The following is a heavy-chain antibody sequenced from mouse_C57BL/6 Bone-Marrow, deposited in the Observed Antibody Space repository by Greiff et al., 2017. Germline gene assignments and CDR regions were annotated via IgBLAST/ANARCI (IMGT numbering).Heavy chain of an antibody. CDR1: GFNIKNTY. V-gene: IGHV14-3*01. Sequence: EVQVVESVAELVRPGASVKLSCTASGFNIKNTYMHWVKQRPEQGLEWIGRIDPANGNTKYAPKFQGKATITADTSSNTAYLQLSSLTSEDTAIYYCARENFLTTVVGHAMDYWGQGTSVTVSS. CDR2: IDPANGNT. D-gene: IGHD1-1*01. CDR3: ARENFLTTVVGHAMDY. J-gene: IGHJ4*01.